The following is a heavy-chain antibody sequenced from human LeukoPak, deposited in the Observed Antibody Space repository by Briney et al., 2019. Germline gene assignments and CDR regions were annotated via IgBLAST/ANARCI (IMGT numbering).Heavy chain of an antibody. J-gene: IGHJ6*03. V-gene: IGHV1-8*03. Sequence: ASLTLSCTASGYTFTSYDINWVRQAPGQGLEWVGWMNPNSSNTAYAHTFQGRVTIVRSTSISTAYMELSSPRSEDTAVDYCARGLSNGGWYNYYAYIDVWGKGTTVAVSS. CDR3: ARGLSNGGWYNYYAYIDV. CDR1: GYTFTSYD. D-gene: IGHD6-19*01. CDR2: MNPNSSNT.